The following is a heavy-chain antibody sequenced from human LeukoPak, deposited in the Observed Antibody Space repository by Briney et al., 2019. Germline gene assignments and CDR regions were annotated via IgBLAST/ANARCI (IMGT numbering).Heavy chain of an antibody. CDR1: GGTFSSYT. V-gene: IGHV1-69*02. CDR3: ATAGYYYDSSGYCFDY. D-gene: IGHD3-22*01. Sequence: GASVKVSCKASGGTFSSYTISWVRQAPGQGLEWMGRIIPILGIANYAQKFRGRVTITADKSTSTAYMELSSLRSEDTAVYYCATAGYYYDSSGYCFDYWGQGTLVTVSS. J-gene: IGHJ4*02. CDR2: IIPILGIA.